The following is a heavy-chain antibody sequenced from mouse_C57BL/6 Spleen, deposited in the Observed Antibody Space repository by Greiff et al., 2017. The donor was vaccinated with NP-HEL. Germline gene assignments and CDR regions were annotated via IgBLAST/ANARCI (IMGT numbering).Heavy chain of an antibody. CDR1: GYTFTSYW. D-gene: IGHD1-1*01. Sequence: QVQLQQPGAELVRPGSSVKLSCKASGYTFTSYWMDWVKQRPGQGLEWIGNIYPSDSETHYNQKFKDKATLTVDKSSSTAYMQLSSLTSEDSAVYYCARLITTVVAPRYFDVWGTGTTVTVSS. V-gene: IGHV1-61*01. CDR2: IYPSDSET. J-gene: IGHJ1*03. CDR3: ARLITTVVAPRYFDV.